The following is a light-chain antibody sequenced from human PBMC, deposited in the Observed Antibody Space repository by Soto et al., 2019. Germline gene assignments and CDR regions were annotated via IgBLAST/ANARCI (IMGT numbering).Light chain of an antibody. V-gene: IGKV1-5*03. CDR1: QSISNW. CDR2: KAT. Sequence: DIPMTQSPSTLSASVGDRVTITCRASQSISNWLAWYQQKPGKAPKLLIYKATNLETGVPSRFSGSVSVTEFTLTISSLQPEDFSTYYCQQYNSYSQPCGQGTKVEIK. CDR3: QQYNSYSQP. J-gene: IGKJ1*01.